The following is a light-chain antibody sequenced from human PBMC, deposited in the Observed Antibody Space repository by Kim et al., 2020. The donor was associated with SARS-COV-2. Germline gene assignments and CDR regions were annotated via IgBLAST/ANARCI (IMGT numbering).Light chain of an antibody. V-gene: IGKV1-9*01. CDR1: QGITTS. J-gene: IGKJ2*01. CDR3: QYLNSYVYT. CDR2: AAS. Sequence: DIQLTQSPSFLSASLGDRVTITCRASQGITTSLAWYQQKPGRAPKLLIYAASTLQSGVPSRFSGGGSGTEFTLTISGLQPEDFATYYCQYLNSYVYTFGQGTKLEI.